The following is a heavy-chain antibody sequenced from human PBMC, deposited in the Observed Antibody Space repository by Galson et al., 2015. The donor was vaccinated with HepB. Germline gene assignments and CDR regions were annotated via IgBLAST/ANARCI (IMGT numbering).Heavy chain of an antibody. D-gene: IGHD2-2*01. Sequence: SVKVSCKASGYTFTSYGISWVRQAPGQGLEWMGWISAYNGNTNYAQKLQGRVTMTTDTSTSTAYMELRSLRSDDTAVYYCARDFFINLVVPAAIHPWGQGTLVTVSS. V-gene: IGHV1-18*01. CDR1: GYTFTSYG. J-gene: IGHJ5*02. CDR3: ARDFFINLVVPAAIHP. CDR2: ISAYNGNT.